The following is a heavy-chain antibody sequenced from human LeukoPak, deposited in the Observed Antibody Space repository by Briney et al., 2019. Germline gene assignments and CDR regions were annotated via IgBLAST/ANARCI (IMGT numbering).Heavy chain of an antibody. D-gene: IGHD6-19*01. CDR3: AQTIAVAGTGGFDY. CDR1: GYSITSGYY. J-gene: IGHJ4*02. Sequence: SETLSLTCSVSGYSITSGYYWGWVRQPPGEGLEWVASIYHSGGSFYNPSLKSRVTISVDTSKNQFSLKLSSVTAADTAVYYCAQTIAVAGTGGFDYWGQGALVTVSS. CDR2: IYHSGGS. V-gene: IGHV4-38-2*02.